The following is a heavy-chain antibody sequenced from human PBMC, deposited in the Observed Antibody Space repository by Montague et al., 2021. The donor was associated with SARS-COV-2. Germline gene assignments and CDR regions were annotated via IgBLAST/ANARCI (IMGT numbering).Heavy chain of an antibody. CDR1: GVSISRSY. CDR3: ARDLAYCGAACYSTGWFDP. CDR2: IYESDRT. J-gene: IGHJ5*02. D-gene: IGHD2-21*02. V-gene: IGHV4-59*13. Sequence: SETLSLTCSVSGVSISRSYWSWIRQSPGKGLEWIGYIYESDRTNYNPPLKSRVTISVDTSKNQFSLKLSSVTAADTAVYYCARDLAYCGAACYSTGWFDPWGQGTLVTVSS.